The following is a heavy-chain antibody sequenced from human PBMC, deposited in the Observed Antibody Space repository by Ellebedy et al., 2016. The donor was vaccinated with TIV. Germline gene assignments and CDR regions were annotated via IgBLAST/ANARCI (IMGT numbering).Heavy chain of an antibody. CDR1: GFTFSIYG. J-gene: IGHJ4*02. CDR3: AKRGERWLPSDY. V-gene: IGHV3-23*01. D-gene: IGHD5-24*01. Sequence: GESLKISXEASGFTFSIYGMTWVRQAPGKGLHWVSTISGGGGTIYYADSVRGRFTISRDNSKNMLYLQMNSLRVEDTAVYYCAKRGERWLPSDYWGQGTLVTVSS. CDR2: ISGGGGTI.